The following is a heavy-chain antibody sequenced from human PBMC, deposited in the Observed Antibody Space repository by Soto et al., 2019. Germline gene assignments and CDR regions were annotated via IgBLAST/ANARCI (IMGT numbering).Heavy chain of an antibody. Sequence: GAAVKVSCKASGYTFTSYYMQWVRQAPGQGLEWMGIINPSGGSTSYAQKFQGRVTMTRDTSTSTVYMELSSLKSEDTAVYYCARDIVVGVAATPRVAFDILGQGTMVSVSS. V-gene: IGHV1-46*03. CDR2: INPSGGST. D-gene: IGHD2-15*01. CDR1: GYTFTSYY. J-gene: IGHJ3*02. CDR3: ARDIVVGVAATPRVAFDI.